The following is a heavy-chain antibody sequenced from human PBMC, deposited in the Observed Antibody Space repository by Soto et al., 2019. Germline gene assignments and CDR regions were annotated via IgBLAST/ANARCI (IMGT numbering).Heavy chain of an antibody. D-gene: IGHD2-21*01. CDR2: IFDSGTA. J-gene: IGHJ4*02. Sequence: QVQLEQSGPGLVKPSQTLSLTCKISGGSISSLNDYWSWIRQSPGEGLEWIGYIFDSGTAHYNPSLKGRVRISGDTSQSQFSLTIQSVTVADTAVYYCAREVSWTCAFDYWGQGILVTVSS. V-gene: IGHV4-31*02. CDR3: AREVSWTCAFDY. CDR1: GGSISSLNDY.